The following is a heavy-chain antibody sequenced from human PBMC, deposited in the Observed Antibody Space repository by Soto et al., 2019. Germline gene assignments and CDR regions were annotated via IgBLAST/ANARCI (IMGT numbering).Heavy chain of an antibody. CDR3: ANKWGFATVTPFSY. J-gene: IGHJ4*02. Sequence: EVQLLESGGGMVQPGGSLRLSCAASGFTFSSYAMSWVRQAPGEGLEWVSAISHSGGSTYYADSVKGRFTISRDNSKNTLFLKMNSLRAEDTAVYYGANKWGFATVTPFSYWGQGTLVTVPS. V-gene: IGHV3-23*01. CDR2: ISHSGGST. CDR1: GFTFSSYA. D-gene: IGHD4-4*01.